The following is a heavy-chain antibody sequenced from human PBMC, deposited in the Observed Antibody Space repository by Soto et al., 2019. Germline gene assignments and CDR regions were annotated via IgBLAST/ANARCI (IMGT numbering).Heavy chain of an antibody. CDR3: ARGGHIAVVTASFDY. CDR2: IHPSGGGT. Sequence: QVQLVQSGAEVRKPGASVKVSCKPSGYTFNTYYLHWLRQAPGQALEWMGVIHPSGGGTTYAQKFLGRVTVTRDTSTTTVFMELSSLRSDETGVYYCARGGHIAVVTASFDYWGQGTLVTVSS. V-gene: IGHV1-46*02. D-gene: IGHD2-21*02. CDR1: GYTFNTYY. J-gene: IGHJ4*02.